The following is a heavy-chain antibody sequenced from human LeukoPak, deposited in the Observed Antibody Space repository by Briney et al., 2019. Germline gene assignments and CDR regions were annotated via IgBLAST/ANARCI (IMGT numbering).Heavy chain of an antibody. J-gene: IGHJ4*02. CDR1: GFTFSSYG. CDR3: AKDHLPSTVTTSHFDY. V-gene: IGHV3-30*02. D-gene: IGHD4-17*01. CDR2: IRYDGSNK. Sequence: QPGGSLRLSCAASGFTFSSYGMHWVRQAPGKGLEWEAFIRYDGSNKYYADSVKGQFTISRDNSKNTLYLQMNSLRAEDTAVYYCAKDHLPSTVTTSHFDYWGQGTLVTVSS.